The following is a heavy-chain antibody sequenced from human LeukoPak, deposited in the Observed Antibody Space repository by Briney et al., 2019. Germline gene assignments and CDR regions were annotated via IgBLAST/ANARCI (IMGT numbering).Heavy chain of an antibody. CDR2: ISGSGGST. CDR3: RKDCLLGSESVSPWNLFST. CDR1: GFILRRYS. V-gene: IGHV3-23*01. J-gene: IGHJ5*02. D-gene: IGHD3-10*01. Sequence: GGSLRLSCAPSGFILRRYSMSWVRQAPGKGLEWVSAISGSGGSTYYADSVKGRFTISRDNSKNTLHLQMNRLKAEGTAGYYRRKDCLLGSESVSPWNLFSTWGQGTLVTVSS.